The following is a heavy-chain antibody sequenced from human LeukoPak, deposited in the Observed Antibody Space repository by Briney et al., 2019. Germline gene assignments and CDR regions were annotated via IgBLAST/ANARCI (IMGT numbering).Heavy chain of an antibody. Sequence: SETLSLTCAVYGGSFSGYYWSWIRQPPGKGLEWIGEINHSGSTNYNPSLKSRVTISVDTSKNQFSLKLSSVTAADTAVYYCARGVRIAAARYYYYYYYMDVWGKGTTVTVSS. CDR3: ARGVRIAAARYYYYYYYMDV. D-gene: IGHD6-13*01. CDR1: GGSFSGYY. V-gene: IGHV4-34*01. CDR2: INHSGST. J-gene: IGHJ6*03.